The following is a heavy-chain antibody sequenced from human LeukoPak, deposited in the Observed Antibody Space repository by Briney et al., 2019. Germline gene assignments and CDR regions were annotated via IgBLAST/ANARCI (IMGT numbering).Heavy chain of an antibody. J-gene: IGHJ4*02. CDR1: ALSVGNAW. V-gene: IGHV3-15*01. Sequence: LTPSRALSALSVGNAWVGSVSPPARDGMRWVSCVKSKTDGVTTDYAAPVKGRFTISTDDSKNTLYLQMNSLKTEYTAVYFYTTLSAYEYYFDYWGQGTLLTVSS. CDR2: VKSKTDGVTT. D-gene: IGHD3-16*01. CDR3: TTLSAYEYYFDY.